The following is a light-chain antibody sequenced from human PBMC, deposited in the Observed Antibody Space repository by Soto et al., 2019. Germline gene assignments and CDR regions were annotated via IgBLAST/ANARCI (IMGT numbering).Light chain of an antibody. J-gene: IGKJ1*01. CDR1: QAISSF. CDR2: AAS. CDR3: QQYGSSGT. V-gene: IGKV1-9*01. Sequence: IQLTQSPSSLSASVGDRVTITCRASQAISSFLAWFQEKPGKAPKLLIYAASTLQSGVPSRFSGSGSGTDFTLTISRLEPEDFAVYYCQQYGSSGTFGQGTKVDIK.